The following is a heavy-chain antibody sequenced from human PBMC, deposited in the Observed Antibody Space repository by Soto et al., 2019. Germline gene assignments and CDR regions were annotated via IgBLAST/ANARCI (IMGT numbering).Heavy chain of an antibody. CDR1: GFTFSRYW. D-gene: IGHD5-18*01. Sequence: WWSLGLSCAASGFTFSRYWMSWVRQAPGKGLEWVANIKQGGTEKYYINSVKGRFTISRDNAKNSLYLQMNYLRAEDMAVYYCSTHSTFDYLGQGTWVTVCS. J-gene: IGHJ4*02. V-gene: IGHV3-7*03. CDR3: STHSTFDY. CDR2: IKQGGTEK.